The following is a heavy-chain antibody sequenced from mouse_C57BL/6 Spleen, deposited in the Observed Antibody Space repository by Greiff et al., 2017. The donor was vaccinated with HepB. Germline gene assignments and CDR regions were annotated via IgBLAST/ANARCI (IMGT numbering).Heavy chain of an antibody. J-gene: IGHJ1*03. CDR2: IRSKSNNYAT. Sequence: EVQLVESGGGLVQPKGSLKLSCAASGFSFNTYAMNWVRQAPGKGLEWVARIRSKSNNYATYYADSVKDRFTIARDDSESMIYLKMNNLKTEETAMYYCVGQEVYYGSSPRWCFDFWGTGTTVTVSS. D-gene: IGHD1-1*01. V-gene: IGHV10-1*01. CDR3: VGQEVYYGSSPRWCFDF. CDR1: GFSFNTYA.